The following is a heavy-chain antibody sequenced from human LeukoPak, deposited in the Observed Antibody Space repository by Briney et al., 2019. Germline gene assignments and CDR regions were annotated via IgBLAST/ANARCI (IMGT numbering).Heavy chain of an antibody. D-gene: IGHD3-16*01. CDR2: INTDGSST. J-gene: IGHJ4*02. CDR1: GFTFSSYW. Sequence: GGSLRLSCAASGFTFSSYWLHWVRQAPGRGLVWVSRINTDGSSTNYADSVKGRFTITRDNAKNTPYLQMNNLRAEDTAVYYCTRGPNGGDDYWGQGTLVTVSS. CDR3: TRGPNGGDDY. V-gene: IGHV3-74*01.